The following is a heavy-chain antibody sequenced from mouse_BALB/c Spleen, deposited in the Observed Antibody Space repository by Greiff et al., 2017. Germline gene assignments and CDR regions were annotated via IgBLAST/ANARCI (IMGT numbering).Heavy chain of an antibody. CDR1: GYTFTSYW. CDR3: KRRGDDYRYGGFAY. CDR2: INPSTGYT. Sequence: VQLQQSGAELAKPGASVKMSCKASGYTFTSYWMHWVKQRPGQGLEWIGYINPSTGYTEYNEKFKGKATLTADKSSSTAYMQLNSLTSEDSAVYFCKRRGDDYRYGGFAYWGQGTLVTVSA. J-gene: IGHJ3*01. V-gene: IGHV1-7*01. D-gene: IGHD2-14*01.